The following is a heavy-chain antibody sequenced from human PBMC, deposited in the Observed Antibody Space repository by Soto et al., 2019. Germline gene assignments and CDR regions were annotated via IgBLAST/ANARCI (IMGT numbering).Heavy chain of an antibody. J-gene: IGHJ6*02. D-gene: IGHD6-13*01. CDR1: GFTFSSYA. V-gene: IGHV3-23*01. Sequence: HPGGSLRLSCAASGFTFSSYAMSWVRQAPGKGLEWVSAISGSGGSTYYADSVKGRFTISRDNSKNTLYLQMNSLRAEDTAVYYCVKGEAAGIIPVPYYYYGMDVWGQGTTVTVSS. CDR3: VKGEAAGIIPVPYYYYGMDV. CDR2: ISGSGGST.